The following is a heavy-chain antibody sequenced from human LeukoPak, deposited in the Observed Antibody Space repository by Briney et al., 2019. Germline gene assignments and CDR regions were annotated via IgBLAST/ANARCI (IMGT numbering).Heavy chain of an antibody. Sequence: PGGSLRLSCAASGFTFSSSAMSWVRQAPGKGLEWVSTISGSDSSTYYADSVKGRFTISRDNSKNSLYLQMNSLRAEGTAVYYCARDYGGSSPFDYWGQGTLVTVSS. CDR3: ARDYGGSSPFDY. V-gene: IGHV3-23*01. CDR2: ISGSDSST. J-gene: IGHJ4*02. D-gene: IGHD4-23*01. CDR1: GFTFSSSA.